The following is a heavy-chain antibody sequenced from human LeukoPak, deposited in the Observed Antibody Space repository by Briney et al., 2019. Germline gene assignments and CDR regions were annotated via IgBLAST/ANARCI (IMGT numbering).Heavy chain of an antibody. CDR2: INSDGSKT. J-gene: IGHJ4*02. Sequence: GGSLRLSCAASGFTFSSYWMHWVRQAPGKGLVWVSNINSDGSKTNYADSVKGRFTISRDKAKNALSLQMNSLRAEDTAVYYCARFSGSHVPADFWGQGTLVTVSS. CDR3: ARFSGSHVPADF. CDR1: GFTFSSYW. V-gene: IGHV3-74*01. D-gene: IGHD1-26*01.